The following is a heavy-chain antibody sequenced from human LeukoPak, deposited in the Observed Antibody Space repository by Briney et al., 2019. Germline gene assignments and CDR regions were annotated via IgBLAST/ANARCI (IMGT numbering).Heavy chain of an antibody. CDR3: ARSRAIPYFDY. Sequence: GGSLRLSCAASGFTFSSYAMSWVRQAPGKGLEWVSAISGSGGSTYYADSVKGRFTISRDNARNSLYLQMNSLRAEDTAVYYCARSRAIPYFDYWGQGTLVTVSS. J-gene: IGHJ4*02. CDR2: ISGSGGST. V-gene: IGHV3-23*01. D-gene: IGHD2-2*02. CDR1: GFTFSSYA.